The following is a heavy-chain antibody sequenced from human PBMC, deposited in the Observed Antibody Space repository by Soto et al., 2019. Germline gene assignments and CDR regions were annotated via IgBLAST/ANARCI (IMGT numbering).Heavy chain of an antibody. CDR1: GFTFSSYW. Sequence: EVQLVESGGGLVQPGGSLRLSCAASGFTFSSYWMHWVRQAPGKGLVWVSRINSDGSSTSYADSVKGRFTISRDNAKNTLYLQMNSLRAEDTAVYYWARDLLTPGLGDDGMDVWGQGTTVTVSS. CDR2: INSDGSST. D-gene: IGHD3-16*01. V-gene: IGHV3-74*01. CDR3: ARDLLTPGLGDDGMDV. J-gene: IGHJ6*02.